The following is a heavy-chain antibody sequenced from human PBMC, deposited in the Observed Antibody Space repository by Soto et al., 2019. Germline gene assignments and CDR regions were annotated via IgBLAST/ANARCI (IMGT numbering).Heavy chain of an antibody. CDR3: ARKDYYDSGMYYFDY. J-gene: IGHJ4*02. D-gene: IGHD3-22*01. CDR2: INPGNGDT. CDR1: GYTFNKYP. V-gene: IGHV1-3*01. Sequence: QVQVVQSGAEVKKPGASVKVSCKTSGYTFNKYPMHWVRQAPGQGLEWMGWINPGNGDTGYSQKFQDRVTITRDTSASTAYMDLSSLRSEDTAVYYCARKDYYDSGMYYFDYWGQGTLVTVSS.